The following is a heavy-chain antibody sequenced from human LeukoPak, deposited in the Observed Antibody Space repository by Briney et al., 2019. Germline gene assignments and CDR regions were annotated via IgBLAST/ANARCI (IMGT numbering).Heavy chain of an antibody. Sequence: GGSLRLSCAASGFSFSDFYLTWIRQAPGKGLEWISYISNSGTTIYYADGVKGRFTVSRDNANNSLYLQMNSLRAEDTAVYYCARDGNIVGPTDYYYGMDVWGQGTTVTVSS. D-gene: IGHD1-26*01. J-gene: IGHJ6*02. CDR3: ARDGNIVGPTDYYYGMDV. CDR2: ISNSGTTI. CDR1: GFSFSDFY. V-gene: IGHV3-11*01.